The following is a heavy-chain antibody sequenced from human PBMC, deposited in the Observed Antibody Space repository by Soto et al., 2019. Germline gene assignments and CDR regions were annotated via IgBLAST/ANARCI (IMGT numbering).Heavy chain of an antibody. J-gene: IGHJ6*03. CDR2: ISGSGGST. D-gene: IGHD2-2*01. CDR3: AKAVGYCSSTSCYFRYYHMDV. Sequence: EVQLLESGGGLVQPGGSLRLSCAASGFTFSSYAMSWVRQAPGKGLEWVSAISGSGGSTYYADSVKGRFTISRDNSKNTLYLQMNSLRAEDTAVYYCAKAVGYCSSTSCYFRYYHMDVWGKGTTVTVSS. V-gene: IGHV3-23*01. CDR1: GFTFSSYA.